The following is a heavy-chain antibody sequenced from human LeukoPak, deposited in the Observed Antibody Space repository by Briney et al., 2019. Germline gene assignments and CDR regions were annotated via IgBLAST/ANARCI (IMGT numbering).Heavy chain of an antibody. Sequence: PSETLSLTCAVYGGSFSGYYWSWIRQPPGKGLEWIGEINHSGRTNYNPSLKSRVTISVDTSKHQFSLKLSSVTAADTAVYYCARHFQGYYMDVWGKGTTVTVSS. J-gene: IGHJ6*03. V-gene: IGHV4-34*01. CDR3: ARHFQGYYMDV. CDR2: INHSGRT. CDR1: GGSFSGYY.